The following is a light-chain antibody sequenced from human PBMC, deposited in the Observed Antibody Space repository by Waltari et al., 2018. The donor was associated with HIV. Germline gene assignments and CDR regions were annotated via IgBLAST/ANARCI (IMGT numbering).Light chain of an antibody. CDR3: SSFTSSSTSHVL. J-gene: IGLJ2*01. CDR1: SSDVGGYNY. Sequence: QSALTQPASVSGSPGQSITISCTGTSSDVGGYNYVSWYQQHPGKAPKLMIYEVSNRPSGVSNRFSGSKSGNTASLTISGLQADDEADYYCSSFTSSSTSHVLFGGGTKLTVL. V-gene: IGLV2-14*01. CDR2: EVS.